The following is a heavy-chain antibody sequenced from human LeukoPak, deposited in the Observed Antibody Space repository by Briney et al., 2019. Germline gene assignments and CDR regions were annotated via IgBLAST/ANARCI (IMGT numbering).Heavy chain of an antibody. J-gene: IGHJ3*02. CDR1: GGTFSSYA. CDR3: ASYYYDSSGYSFDAFDI. Sequence: SVKVSCKASGGTFSSYAISWVRQAPGQGLEWMGGIIPIFGTANYAQKFQGRVTITADESTSTAYMELSSLRSEDTAVYYCASYYYDSSGYSFDAFDIWGQGTMVTVSS. V-gene: IGHV1-69*13. CDR2: IIPIFGTA. D-gene: IGHD3-22*01.